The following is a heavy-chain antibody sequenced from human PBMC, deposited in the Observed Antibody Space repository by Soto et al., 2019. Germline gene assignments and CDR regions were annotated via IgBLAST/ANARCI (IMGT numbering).Heavy chain of an antibody. CDR2: ISVKGDTT. CDR1: GVTARNYV. J-gene: IGHJ4*02. Sequence: GVYLRPSCAASGVTARNYVVNGGRQAPGQGLEWFSAISVKGDTTYYADSVKGRFTISRDNSKNTLYLQMNSRKAEDTAVYYWAKDPGNGWYYFHYWGQGNLVTVSS. CDR3: AKDPGNGWYYFHY. V-gene: IGHV3-23*01. D-gene: IGHD6-19*01.